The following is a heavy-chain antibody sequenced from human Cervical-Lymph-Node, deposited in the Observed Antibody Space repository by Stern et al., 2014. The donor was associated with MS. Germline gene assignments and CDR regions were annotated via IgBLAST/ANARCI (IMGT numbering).Heavy chain of an antibody. CDR1: GYNFTGFF. CDR2: INPNTGVT. J-gene: IGHJ4*02. CDR3: ARGYPFFDN. Sequence: VQLVESGAEVKKPGASVKVSCTASGYNFTGFFLHWVRQDPGQGLEWVGWINPNTGVTKSAQKFQGWVTLTRDTSINTVYMELNRLKSDDTAVFYCARGYPFFDNWGQGTLVTVSS. D-gene: IGHD2-15*01. V-gene: IGHV1-2*04.